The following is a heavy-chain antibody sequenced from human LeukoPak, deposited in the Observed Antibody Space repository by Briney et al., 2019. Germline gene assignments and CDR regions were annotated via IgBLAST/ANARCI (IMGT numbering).Heavy chain of an antibody. Sequence: GGSLRLSCAASGFTFSLYWMHWVRQAPGKGLVWVSRINTDESSTNYADSVKGRFTISRDNAKNTLYLQMNSLRAEDTAVYYCARDGHSNYMDYFDNWGQGTLVTVSS. CDR2: INTDESST. D-gene: IGHD4-11*01. CDR3: ARDGHSNYMDYFDN. CDR1: GFTFSLYW. J-gene: IGHJ4*02. V-gene: IGHV3-74*01.